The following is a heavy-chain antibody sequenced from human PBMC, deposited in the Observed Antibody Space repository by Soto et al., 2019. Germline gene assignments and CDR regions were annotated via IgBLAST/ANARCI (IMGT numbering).Heavy chain of an antibody. CDR2: IYYSGST. CDR1: GGSISSSSYY. D-gene: IGHD2-15*01. CDR3: ARRVLATATDSYDY. V-gene: IGHV4-39*01. Sequence: SETLSLTCTVSGGSISSSSYYWGWIRQPPGKGLEWIGSIYYSGSTYYNPSLKSRVTISVDTSRNQFSLKLSSVTAADTAVYYCARRVLATATDSYDYWGQGTLVTVSS. J-gene: IGHJ4*02.